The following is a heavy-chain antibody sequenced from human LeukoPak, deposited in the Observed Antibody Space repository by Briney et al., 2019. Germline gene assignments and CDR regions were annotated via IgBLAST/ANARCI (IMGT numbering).Heavy chain of an antibody. V-gene: IGHV4-59*01. D-gene: IGHD2-15*01. CDR2: IYYSGST. CDR3: AGQYCSGGSCQLDY. Sequence: SETLSLTCTVSGGSISSYYWSWIRQPPGKGLEWIGYIYYSGSTNYNPSLQSRVTISVDTSKNQFSLKLISVTAADTAVYYCAGQYCSGGSCQLDYWGQGTLVTVSS. CDR1: GGSISSYY. J-gene: IGHJ4*02.